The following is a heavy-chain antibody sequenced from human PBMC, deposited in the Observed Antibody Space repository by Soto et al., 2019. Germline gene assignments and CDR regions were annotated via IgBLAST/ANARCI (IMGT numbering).Heavy chain of an antibody. Sequence: ASVKVSCKASGGTFSSYAISWVRQAPGQGLEWMGGIIPIFGTANYAQKFQGRVTITADESTSTAYMELSSLRSEDTAVYYCADSSSGYGYGSYYYYGMDVWGKGTTVTVSS. CDR2: IIPIFGTA. D-gene: IGHD6-13*01. CDR3: ADSSSGYGYGSYYYYGMDV. V-gene: IGHV1-69*13. CDR1: GGTFSSYA. J-gene: IGHJ6*04.